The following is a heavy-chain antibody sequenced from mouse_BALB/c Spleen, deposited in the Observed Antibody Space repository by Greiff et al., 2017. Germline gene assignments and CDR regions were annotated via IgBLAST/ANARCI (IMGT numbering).Heavy chain of an antibody. D-gene: IGHD2-10*02. CDR3: ARGEYGNYWYAMDY. Sequence: EVMLVESGGGLVQPGGSRKLSCAASGFTFSSFGMHWVRQAPEKGLEWVAYISSGSSTIYYADTVKGRFTISRDNPKNTLFLQMTSLRSEDTAMYYCARGEYGNYWYAMDYWGQGTSVTVSS. CDR2: ISSGSSTI. CDR1: GFTFSSFG. J-gene: IGHJ4*01. V-gene: IGHV5-17*02.